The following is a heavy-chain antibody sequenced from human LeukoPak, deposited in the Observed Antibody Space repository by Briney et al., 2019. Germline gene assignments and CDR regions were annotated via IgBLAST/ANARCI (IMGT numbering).Heavy chain of an antibody. V-gene: IGHV3-74*01. J-gene: IGHJ3*01. CDR1: EFTFTNYW. D-gene: IGHD2/OR15-2a*01. Sequence: PGGSLRLSCATSEFTFTNYWMHWVRQAPGEGLVWVSRIKNDASEINYADSVKGRFSISRDNAKNTLYLQMSSLRAEDTAIYFCARGIGGSRAFDVWGQGTVVTVSS. CDR2: IKNDASEI. CDR3: ARGIGGSRAFDV.